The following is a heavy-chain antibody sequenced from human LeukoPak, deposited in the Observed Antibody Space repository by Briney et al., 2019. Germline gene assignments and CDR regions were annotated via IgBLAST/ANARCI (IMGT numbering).Heavy chain of an antibody. D-gene: IGHD5-12*01. CDR2: ITSSGSYR. CDR3: ASENIVDTSGALFDY. Sequence: GGSLTLSCAASGFTFSQHAMNRVRQAPGKGLEWVLSITSSGSYRYHSDSVKGRFTISRDNAKNSLYLQMNSLRVEDTAVYYCASENIVDTSGALFDYWGQGTLVTVSS. J-gene: IGHJ4*02. V-gene: IGHV3-21*01. CDR1: GFTFSQHA.